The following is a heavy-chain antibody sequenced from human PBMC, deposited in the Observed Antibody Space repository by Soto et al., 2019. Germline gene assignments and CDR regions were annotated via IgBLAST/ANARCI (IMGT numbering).Heavy chain of an antibody. Sequence: PGGSLRLSCAASGFTFSSYAMHWVRQAPGKGLEWVAVISYDGSNKYYADSVKGRFTISRDNSKNTLYLQMNSLRAEDTAVYYCARRIPFGYGMDVSDKRTTVTV. CDR1: GFTFSSYA. CDR2: ISYDGSNK. V-gene: IGHV3-30-3*01. CDR3: ARRIPFGYGMDV. J-gene: IGHJ6*04. D-gene: IGHD2-21*01.